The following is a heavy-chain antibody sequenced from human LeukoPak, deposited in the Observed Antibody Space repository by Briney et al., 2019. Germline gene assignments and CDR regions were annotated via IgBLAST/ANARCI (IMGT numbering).Heavy chain of an antibody. CDR1: GGSFSGYY. CDR3: ARGESPIYDSSGYHLDY. Sequence: SETLSLTCAVYGGSFSGYYWSWIRQPPGKGLEWIGEINHSGSTNYNPSLRSRVTISVDTSKTQFSLKLSSVTAADTAVYYCARGESPIYDSSGYHLDYWGQGTLVTVSS. D-gene: IGHD3-22*01. J-gene: IGHJ4*02. V-gene: IGHV4-34*01. CDR2: INHSGST.